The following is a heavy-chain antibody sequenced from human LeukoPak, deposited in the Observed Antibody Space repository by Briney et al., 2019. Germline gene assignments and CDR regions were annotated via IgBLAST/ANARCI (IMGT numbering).Heavy chain of an antibody. D-gene: IGHD6-13*01. CDR1: GFTFSSYA. Sequence: GGSLRLSCAASGFTFSSYAMSWVRQAPRKGLEWVSAISGSGGSTYYADSVKGRFTISRDNSKNTLYLQMNSLRSEDTAVYYCAKEPIIAAAGPSFDYWGQGTLVTVSS. CDR3: AKEPIIAAAGPSFDY. CDR2: ISGSGGST. J-gene: IGHJ4*02. V-gene: IGHV3-23*01.